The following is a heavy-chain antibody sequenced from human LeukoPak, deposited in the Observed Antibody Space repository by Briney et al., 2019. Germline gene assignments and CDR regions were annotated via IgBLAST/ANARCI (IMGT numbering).Heavy chain of an antibody. CDR1: GFTFISYG. CDR2: IWYDGSNK. V-gene: IGHV3-33*01. D-gene: IGHD5-12*01. CDR3: ARALVVATISQTYYYYGMDV. Sequence: GRSLRLSCAASGFTFISYGMHWVRQAPGKGLEWVAVIWYDGSNKYYADSVKGRFTISRDNSKNTLYLQMNSLRAEDTAVYYCARALVVATISQTYYYYGMDVWGQGTTVTVSS. J-gene: IGHJ6*02.